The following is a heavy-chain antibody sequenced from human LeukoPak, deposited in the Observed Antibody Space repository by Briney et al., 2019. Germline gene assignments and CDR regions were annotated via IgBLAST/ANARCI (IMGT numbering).Heavy chain of an antibody. V-gene: IGHV3-9*01. CDR3: ARDPEEWQVPIDY. Sequence: GGSLRLSCAASGFTFDDYAMHWVRQAPGKGLEWVLGISWNSGSIGYADSVKGRFTISRDNAKNSVYLYMNNLRAEDTAVYFCARDPEEWQVPIDYWGQGALVTVSS. CDR2: ISWNSGSI. J-gene: IGHJ4*02. D-gene: IGHD6-19*01. CDR1: GFTFDDYA.